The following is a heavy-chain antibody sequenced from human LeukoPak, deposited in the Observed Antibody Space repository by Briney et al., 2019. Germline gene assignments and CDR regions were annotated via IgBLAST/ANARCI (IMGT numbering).Heavy chain of an antibody. CDR1: GYTFTGYY. CDR3: ARGNFFVPAAIDYGTDV. Sequence: ASVKVSCKASGYTFTGYYMHWVRQAPGQGLEWMGWINPNSGGTNYAQKFQGRVTMTRDTSISTAYMELSRLRSDDTAVYYCARGNFFVPAAIDYGTDVWGQGTTVTVSS. J-gene: IGHJ6*02. D-gene: IGHD2-2*01. V-gene: IGHV1-2*02. CDR2: INPNSGGT.